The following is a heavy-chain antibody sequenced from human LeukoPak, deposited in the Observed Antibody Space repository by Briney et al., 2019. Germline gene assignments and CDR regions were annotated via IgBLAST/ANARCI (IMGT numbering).Heavy chain of an antibody. J-gene: IGHJ4*02. V-gene: IGHV1-69*04. CDR2: IIPILGIA. D-gene: IGHD1-1*01. CDR3: ARVRSGMEGREALFDY. Sequence: GASVKVSRKASGGTFSSYAISWVRQAPGQGLEWMGRIIPILGIANYAQKFQGRVTMTRDTSTSTVYMELSSLRSEDTAVYYCARVRSGMEGREALFDYWGQGTLVTVSS. CDR1: GGTFSSYA.